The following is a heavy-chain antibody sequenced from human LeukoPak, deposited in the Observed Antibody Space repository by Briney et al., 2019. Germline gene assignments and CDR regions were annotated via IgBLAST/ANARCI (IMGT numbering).Heavy chain of an antibody. CDR3: ASGLRDGYNLDY. D-gene: IGHD5-24*01. J-gene: IGHJ4*02. Sequence: SETLSLTCTVSGGSISSYYWSWIRQPPGKGLEWIGYIYYSGSTNYNPSLKSRVTISVDTSKNQFSLKMVSVTAADTAVYYCASGLRDGYNLDYWGQGTLVTVSS. V-gene: IGHV4-59*01. CDR1: GGSISSYY. CDR2: IYYSGST.